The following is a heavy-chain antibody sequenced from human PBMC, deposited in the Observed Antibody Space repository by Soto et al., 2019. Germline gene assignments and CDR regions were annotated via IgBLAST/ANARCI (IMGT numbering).Heavy chain of an antibody. V-gene: IGHV1-18*01. CDR3: ARVIPGAEAWFDA. J-gene: IGHJ5*02. CDR2: ISAYTDDP. CDR1: GNNFTNFG. Sequence: QGQLVQSGAEVKKPGASVKVSFTASGNNFTNFGVTWVRQAPGQGLDWMGWISAYTDDPNYAQKFQGRVTMTIDTSTSTAYLDLRSLTSDDTAVYYCARVIPGAEAWFDAWGQGTLVTVSS. D-gene: IGHD2-2*01.